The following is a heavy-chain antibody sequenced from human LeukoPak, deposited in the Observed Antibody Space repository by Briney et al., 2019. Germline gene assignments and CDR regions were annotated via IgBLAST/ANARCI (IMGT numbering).Heavy chain of an antibody. J-gene: IGHJ4*02. CDR1: GFTFSSYA. V-gene: IGHV3-23*01. CDR3: ASRIKYSYGAQY. Sequence: GGSLRLSCAASGFTFSSYALSWVRQAPGKGLEWVSAISGSGGSTYYADSVKGWFTISRDNSKNTLYLQMNSLRAEDTAVYYCASRIKYSYGAQYWGQGTLVTVSS. D-gene: IGHD5-18*01. CDR2: ISGSGGST.